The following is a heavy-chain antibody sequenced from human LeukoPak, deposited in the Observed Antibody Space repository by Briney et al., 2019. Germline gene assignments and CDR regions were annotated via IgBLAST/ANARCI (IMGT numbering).Heavy chain of an antibody. V-gene: IGHV4-39*07. CDR1: GGSISSSSYY. J-gene: IGHJ4*02. CDR3: ARAGYGDSDFDY. Sequence: SETLSLTCTVSGGSISSSSYYWGWIRQPPGKGLEWIGSIYYSGSTYYNPSLKSRVTISVDTSKNQFSLRLSSVTAADTAVYYCARAGYGDSDFDYWGQGTLVTVSS. D-gene: IGHD4-17*01. CDR2: IYYSGST.